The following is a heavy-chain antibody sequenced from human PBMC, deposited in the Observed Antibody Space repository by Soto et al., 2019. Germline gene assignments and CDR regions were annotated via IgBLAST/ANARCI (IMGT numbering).Heavy chain of an antibody. J-gene: IGHJ6*02. CDR1: GFTFSSYA. D-gene: IGHD2-2*01. CDR2: ISGSGGST. CDR3: AKPLVPGGTYCYGMDV. V-gene: IGHV3-23*01. Sequence: EVQLLESGGGLVQPGGSLRLSCAASGFTFSSYAMSWVRQAPGKGLEWVAAISGSGGSTYYADSVKGRFTISRDNSKNTLYLQMNSLRAEDTAVYYCAKPLVPGGTYCYGMDVWGQGTTVTVSS.